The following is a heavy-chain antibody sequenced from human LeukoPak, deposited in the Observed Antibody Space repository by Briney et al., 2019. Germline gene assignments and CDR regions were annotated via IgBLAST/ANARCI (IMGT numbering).Heavy chain of an antibody. V-gene: IGHV3-48*01. D-gene: IGHD3-3*01. CDR1: GFTFSSYN. CDR3: ARAPFFLFDY. CDR2: ISSGSSTI. J-gene: IGHJ4*02. Sequence: GGSLRLSCAAYGFTFSSYNMNWVRQAPGKGLEWVSYISSGSSTIYYADSVKGRFTISRDNARNSLYLQMNSLRAEDTAVYYCARAPFFLFDYWGQGTLVTVSS.